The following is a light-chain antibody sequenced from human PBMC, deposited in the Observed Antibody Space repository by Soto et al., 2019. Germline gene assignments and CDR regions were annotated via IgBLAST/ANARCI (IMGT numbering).Light chain of an antibody. Sequence: EIVLTQSPATLSLSPGERATLSCRASQSISSYLAWYQQKPGQAPRLLIYDASNRATGIPARFSGSGSGTDFTLTISSLEPEDFAVYYCQHYNNQPLTFGGGTKVDIK. CDR1: QSISSY. CDR3: QHYNNQPLT. V-gene: IGKV3-11*01. CDR2: DAS. J-gene: IGKJ4*01.